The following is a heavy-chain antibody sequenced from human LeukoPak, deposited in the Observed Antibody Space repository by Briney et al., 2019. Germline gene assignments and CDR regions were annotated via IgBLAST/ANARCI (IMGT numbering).Heavy chain of an antibody. J-gene: IGHJ3*02. CDR2: IKQGGSEK. CDR1: GFTFSSYW. V-gene: IGHV3-7*03. Sequence: LAGGSLRLSCAASGFTFSSYWMSWVRQAPGTGLEWVANIKQGGSEKYYVDSVKGRFTISRDNAKNALYLQMNSLRAEDTAVYYCAKDGYCSAGSCFSANDAFDIWGQGTMVTVSS. CDR3: AKDGYCSAGSCFSANDAFDI. D-gene: IGHD2-15*01.